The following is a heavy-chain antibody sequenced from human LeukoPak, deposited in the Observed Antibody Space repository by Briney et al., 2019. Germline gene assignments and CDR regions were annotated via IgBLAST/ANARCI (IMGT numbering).Heavy chain of an antibody. CDR3: ARTWFGELLYFDY. CDR2: IYTSGST. D-gene: IGHD3-10*01. Sequence: SQTLSLTCTVSGGSISSGSYYWSWIRQPAGKGLEWIGRIYTSGSTNYNPSLKSRVTISVDTSKNQFSLKLSSVTAADTAVYYCARTWFGELLYFDYWGQGTLVTVSS. V-gene: IGHV4-61*02. CDR1: GGSISSGSYY. J-gene: IGHJ4*02.